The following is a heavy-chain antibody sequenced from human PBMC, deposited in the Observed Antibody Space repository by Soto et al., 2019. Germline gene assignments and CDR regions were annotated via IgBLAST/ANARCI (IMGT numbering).Heavy chain of an antibody. CDR2: IIPIFGTA. Sequence: SVKVSCKASGGTFSSYAISWVRQAPGQGLEWMGGIIPIFGTANYAQKFQGRVTITADESTSTAYMELSSLRSEDTAVYYCARDSNDYSNYRIPMDVWGQGTTVTVSS. CDR1: GGTFSSYA. CDR3: ARDSNDYSNYRIPMDV. D-gene: IGHD4-4*01. J-gene: IGHJ6*02. V-gene: IGHV1-69*13.